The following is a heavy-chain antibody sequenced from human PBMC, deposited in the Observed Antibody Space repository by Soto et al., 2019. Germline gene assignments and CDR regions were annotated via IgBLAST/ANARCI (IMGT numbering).Heavy chain of an antibody. V-gene: IGHV4-34*01. Sequence: ETLSLTCAVYGGSFSGYYWSWIRQPPGKGLEWIGEINHSGSTNYNPSLKSRVTISVDTSKNQFSLKLSSVTAADTAVYYCARAQDPMVRGVSGMDVWGQGTTVTDSS. J-gene: IGHJ6*02. CDR3: ARAQDPMVRGVSGMDV. CDR1: GGSFSGYY. CDR2: INHSGST. D-gene: IGHD3-10*01.